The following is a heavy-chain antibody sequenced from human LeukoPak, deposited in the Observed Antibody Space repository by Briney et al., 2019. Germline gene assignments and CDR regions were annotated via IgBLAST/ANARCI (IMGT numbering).Heavy chain of an antibody. V-gene: IGHV3-30-3*02. Sequence: PGGSLRLSCAASGFSFSDYAMHWVRQAPGKGLEWVAVISYDGSNKYVADSVKGRFTISRDSSKNTLYLQMNSLRAEDTAVYYCAKKLGVVIFSDYYYYGMDVWGQGTTVTVSS. J-gene: IGHJ6*02. CDR1: GFSFSDYA. D-gene: IGHD3-3*01. CDR3: AKKLGVVIFSDYYYYGMDV. CDR2: ISYDGSNK.